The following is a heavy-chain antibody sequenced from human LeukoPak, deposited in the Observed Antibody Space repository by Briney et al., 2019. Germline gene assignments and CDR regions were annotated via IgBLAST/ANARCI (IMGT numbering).Heavy chain of an antibody. J-gene: IGHJ4*02. D-gene: IGHD5-18*01. V-gene: IGHV1-69*05. CDR3: ATVDTAMVTYRY. Sequence: SVKVSCKASGGTFSSYAIIWVRQAPGQGLEWMGGIIPIFGTANYAQKFQGRVTITTDESTSTAYMELSSLRSEDTAVYYCATVDTAMVTYRYWGQGTLVTVSS. CDR2: IIPIFGTA. CDR1: GGTFSSYA.